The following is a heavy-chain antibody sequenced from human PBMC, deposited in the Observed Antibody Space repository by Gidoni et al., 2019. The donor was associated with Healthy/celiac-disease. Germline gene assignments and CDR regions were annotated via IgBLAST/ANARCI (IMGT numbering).Heavy chain of an antibody. CDR1: GFTFSSYE. CDR2: ISSSGSTI. Sequence: VQLVESGGGLVQPGGSLRLSCAASGFTFSSYEMNWVRQAPGKGLEWVSYISSSGSTIYYADSVKGRFTISRDNAKNSLYLQMNSLRAEDTAVYYCARVGYCVVVPADDYFDYWGQGTLVTVSS. D-gene: IGHD2-2*01. CDR3: ARVGYCVVVPADDYFDY. V-gene: IGHV3-48*03. J-gene: IGHJ4*02.